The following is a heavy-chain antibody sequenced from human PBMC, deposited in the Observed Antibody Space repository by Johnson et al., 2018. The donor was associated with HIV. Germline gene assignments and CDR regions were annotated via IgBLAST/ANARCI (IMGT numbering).Heavy chain of an antibody. D-gene: IGHD4-17*01. CDR3: AGDKNLYGEDAFDI. V-gene: IGHV3-30*14. J-gene: IGHJ3*02. CDR1: GFTFSSYA. Sequence: QVQLVESGGGVVQPGRSLRISCAASGFTFSSYAMNWVRQAPGKGLEWVAVIYSGGDNFYADSVKGRFSVSRDNSKNTLYLQMNSLRADDTAVYYCAGDKNLYGEDAFDIWGQGTMVTVSS. CDR2: IYSGGDN.